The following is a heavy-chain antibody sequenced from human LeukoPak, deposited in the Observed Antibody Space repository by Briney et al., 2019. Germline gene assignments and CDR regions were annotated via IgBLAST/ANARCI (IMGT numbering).Heavy chain of an antibody. CDR3: ARGAARPSYFDY. CDR1: GYTFTSYA. J-gene: IGHJ4*02. V-gene: IGHV1-3*01. Sequence: ASVKVSCKASGYTFTSYAMHWVRQAPGQRLEWMGWINAGNGNTKYSQRFQGRVTITRDTSASTAYMELSSLRSEDTAVYYCARGAARPSYFDYWGQGTLVTVSS. D-gene: IGHD6-6*01. CDR2: INAGNGNT.